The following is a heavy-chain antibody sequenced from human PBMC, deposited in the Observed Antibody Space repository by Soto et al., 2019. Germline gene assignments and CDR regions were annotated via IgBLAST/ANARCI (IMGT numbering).Heavy chain of an antibody. Sequence: SETLSLTCTVSGGSFKGGSYSWSWIRQPPGKGLEWIGYVYHTGRTSYSPSLKSRVSISMDTSKNQFSLNLDSVTAADTAVYYCAVENCTNGVCYNVYYGMDVWGQGTTVTVS. CDR3: AVENCTNGVCYNVYYGMDV. CDR2: VYHTGRT. J-gene: IGHJ6*02. D-gene: IGHD2-8*01. CDR1: GGSFKGGSYS. V-gene: IGHV4-61*01.